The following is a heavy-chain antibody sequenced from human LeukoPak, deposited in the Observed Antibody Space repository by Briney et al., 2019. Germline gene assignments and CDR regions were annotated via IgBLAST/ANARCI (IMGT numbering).Heavy chain of an antibody. V-gene: IGHV4-34*01. D-gene: IGHD5-18*01. CDR2: INHSGST. CDR1: GGSFSGYY. CDR3: ARVAVDTAMANSVDY. J-gene: IGHJ4*02. Sequence: SETLSLTCAVYGGSFSGYYWGWIRQPPGKGLEWIGEINHSGSTNYNPSLKSRVTISVDTSKNQFSLKLSSVTAADTAVYYCARVAVDTAMANSVDYWGQGTLVTVSS.